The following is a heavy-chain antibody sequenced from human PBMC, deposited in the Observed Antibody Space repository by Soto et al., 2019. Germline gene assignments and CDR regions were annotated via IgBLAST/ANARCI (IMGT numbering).Heavy chain of an antibody. V-gene: IGHV3-23*01. CDR2: ISNNGDTA. Sequence: GSLRLSCATSGFTFSSYAMVWVRQAAEKGLEWVASISNNGDTAYYADSVKGRFTISRGNSENTLYLQMNGLRADDTALYFCAKSRVSIGAIVTLLDSWGQGTQVTVSS. CDR3: AKSRVSIGAIVTLLDS. J-gene: IGHJ4*02. D-gene: IGHD3-16*02. CDR1: GFTFSSYA.